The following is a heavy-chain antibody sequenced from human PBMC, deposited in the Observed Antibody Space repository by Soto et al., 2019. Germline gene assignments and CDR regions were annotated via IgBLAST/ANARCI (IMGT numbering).Heavy chain of an antibody. V-gene: IGHV3-9*01. CDR3: GKGATARFLEYTDY. CDR2: ISWNSGSI. CDR1: GFTFDDYA. J-gene: IGHJ4*02. Sequence: EVQLVESGGGLVQPGRSLRLSCAASGFTFDDYALHWVRQAPGKGLEWVSGISWNSGSIAYAESVKGRFTISSDNAKNSLYLQMDGLRAEDTALYYCGKGATARFLEYTDYWGQGTLVTVSS. D-gene: IGHD3-3*01.